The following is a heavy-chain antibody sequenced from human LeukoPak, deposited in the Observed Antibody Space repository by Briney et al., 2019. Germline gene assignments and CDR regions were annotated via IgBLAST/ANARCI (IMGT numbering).Heavy chain of an antibody. J-gene: IGHJ4*02. Sequence: WASVKVSCQTSGYTFTGYHVHWVRQAPGQGLEWMGWFNANSGGTKYAQKFQGRVTMTRDTSIGTDYMELTSLISDDTAVYFCARDPIDGNYYFDYWGQGTLVTVAS. V-gene: IGHV1-2*02. D-gene: IGHD5-24*01. CDR1: GYTFTGYH. CDR2: FNANSGGT. CDR3: ARDPIDGNYYFDY.